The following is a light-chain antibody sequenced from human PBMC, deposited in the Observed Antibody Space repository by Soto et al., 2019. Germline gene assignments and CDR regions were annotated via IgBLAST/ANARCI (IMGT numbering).Light chain of an antibody. V-gene: IGKV3-11*01. Sequence: EIVLTQSPATLSLSPGERATLSCRASQSVSSYLAWYQQKPGQAPRLLIYDASNSATGIPARFSGSGSGTDFTLTISSLEPEDFAVYYCQQSNNWPHTFGGGTKVEIK. J-gene: IGKJ4*01. CDR3: QQSNNWPHT. CDR2: DAS. CDR1: QSVSSY.